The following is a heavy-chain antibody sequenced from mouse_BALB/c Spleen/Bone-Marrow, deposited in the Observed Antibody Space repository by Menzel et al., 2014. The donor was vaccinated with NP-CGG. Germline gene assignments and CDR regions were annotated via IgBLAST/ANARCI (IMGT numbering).Heavy chain of an antibody. D-gene: IGHD2-14*01. CDR2: IHPSSGNT. V-gene: IGHV1S130*01. CDR3: ARHHRYAYYFDY. CDR1: GYTFTNSW. Sequence: QVQLKQSGSVLVRPGASVRLSCKASGYTFTNSWIHWAKQRPGQGLEWIGDIHPSSGNTNYNEKFKAQATLTVDTSSSTAYVDLSSLTSEDSAVYYCARHHRYAYYFDYWGQGTTLTVSS. J-gene: IGHJ2*01.